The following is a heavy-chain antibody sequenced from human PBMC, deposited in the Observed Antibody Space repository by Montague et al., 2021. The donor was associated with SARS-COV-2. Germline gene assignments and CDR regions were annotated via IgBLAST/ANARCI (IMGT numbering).Heavy chain of an antibody. CDR1: GGSFSDYY. V-gene: IGHV4-34*01. Sequence: SETLSLTCAVYGGSFSDYYWSWIRQTPGKGLEWIGEIHHSGSTNYNPSLKRRVTISVDTSKNQFSLELSSVTVADTAVHHCARTSYRDSSGYYSHDYWGQGIPVTVSS. J-gene: IGHJ4*02. CDR3: ARTSYRDSSGYYSHDY. CDR2: IHHSGST. D-gene: IGHD3-22*01.